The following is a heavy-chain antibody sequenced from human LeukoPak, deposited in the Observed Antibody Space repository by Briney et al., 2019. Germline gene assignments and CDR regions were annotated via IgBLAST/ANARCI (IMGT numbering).Heavy chain of an antibody. Sequence: GGSLRLSCAVSGFTSSGDWMHWVRQAPGKGLVWVSRSKNDGSSTSYADSVKGRFTISRDNAKNTLYLQMNSLRAEDTAVYYCARGLPRIGGQTDASDIWGQGTMVTVS. D-gene: IGHD3-16*01. CDR2: SKNDGSST. V-gene: IGHV3-74*01. CDR1: GFTSSGDW. CDR3: ARGLPRIGGQTDASDI. J-gene: IGHJ3*02.